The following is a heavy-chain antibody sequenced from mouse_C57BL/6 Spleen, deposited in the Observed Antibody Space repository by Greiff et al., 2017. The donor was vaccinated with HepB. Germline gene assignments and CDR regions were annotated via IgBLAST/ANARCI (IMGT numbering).Heavy chain of an antibody. CDR1: GYTFTEYT. CDR2: FYPGSGSI. D-gene: IGHD3-2*02. V-gene: IGHV1-62-2*01. CDR3: ARHEEEVDSSGYLFAY. Sequence: VQLQQSGAELVKPGASVKLSCKASGYTFTEYTIHWVKQRSGQGLAWIGWFYPGSGSIKYNEKFKDKATLTAVKSSSTVNMERSRLTSEDSAVYVCARHEEEVDSSGYLFAYWGQGTLVTFSA. J-gene: IGHJ3*01.